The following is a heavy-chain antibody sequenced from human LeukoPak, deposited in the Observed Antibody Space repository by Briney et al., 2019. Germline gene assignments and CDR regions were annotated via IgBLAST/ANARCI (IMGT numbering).Heavy chain of an antibody. Sequence: GGSLRLSCAASGFTFSSDVMGWVRQAPGKGLEWVSAIHGGGVSTYYADSVKGRFTISRDNSKNTLYLQMNSLRADDTALCYCARLPTGYPNWFDTWGQGTLVTVSS. CDR1: GFTFSSDV. CDR2: IHGGGVST. CDR3: ARLPTGYPNWFDT. V-gene: IGHV3-23*01. D-gene: IGHD3-9*01. J-gene: IGHJ5*02.